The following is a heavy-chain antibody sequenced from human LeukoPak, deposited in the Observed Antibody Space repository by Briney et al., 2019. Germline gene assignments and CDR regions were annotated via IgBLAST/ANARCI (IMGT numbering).Heavy chain of an antibody. CDR3: ATERSGSYGFPFDY. V-gene: IGHV1-2*02. Sequence: ASVKVSCKASGYTFTGYYMHWVRQAPGQGREWMGWINPNSGGTNYAQKFQGRVTMTRDTSISTAYMELSRLRSDDTAVYYCATERSGSYGFPFDYWGQGTLVTVSS. D-gene: IGHD1-26*01. CDR1: GYTFTGYY. J-gene: IGHJ4*02. CDR2: INPNSGGT.